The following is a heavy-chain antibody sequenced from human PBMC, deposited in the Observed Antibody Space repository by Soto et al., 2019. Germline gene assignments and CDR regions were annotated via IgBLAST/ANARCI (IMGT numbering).Heavy chain of an antibody. J-gene: IGHJ3*01. CDR2: IIPMLPVT. D-gene: IGHD2-2*01. V-gene: IGHV1-69*02. Sequence: QVHLIQSGAEVKKPGYSVKVSCKAAGGTFNTYTLFWVRQAPGHGLEWMGRIIPMLPVTNSAQKFQGRLTLTAHKSTGTAFIELTSLTSDDTAVYYCSIGSWSAETFDVWGQGTMVTVSS. CDR3: SIGSWSAETFDV. CDR1: GGTFNTYT.